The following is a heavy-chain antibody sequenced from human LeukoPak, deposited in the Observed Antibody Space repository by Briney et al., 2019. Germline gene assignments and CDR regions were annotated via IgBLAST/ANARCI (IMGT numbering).Heavy chain of an antibody. V-gene: IGHV3-53*01. CDR1: GFTVSSNY. Sequence: PGGSLRLSCAASGFTVSSNYMNWVRQAPGQGLEWVSVIYSGGSTNYADSVKGRFTISRDNSKNTLYLQMNSLRAEDTAVYYCARAGGDYYDSSGYYLGYYFDYWGQGTLVTVSS. CDR3: ARAGGDYYDSSGYYLGYYFDY. J-gene: IGHJ4*02. CDR2: IYSGGST. D-gene: IGHD3-22*01.